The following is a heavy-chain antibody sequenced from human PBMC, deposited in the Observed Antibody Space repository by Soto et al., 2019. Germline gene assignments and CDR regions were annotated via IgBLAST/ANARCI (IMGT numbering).Heavy chain of an antibody. CDR2: IIPIFGTA. CDR1: GGTFSSYA. CDR3: ARDEVFEYSSMEYYYYGMDV. V-gene: IGHV1-69*13. J-gene: IGHJ6*02. Sequence: SVKVSCKASGGTFSSYAISWVRQAPGQGLEWMGGIIPIFGTANYAQKFQGRVTITADESTSTAYMELSSLRSEDTAVYYCARDEVFEYSSMEYYYYGMDVWGQGTTVTVSS. D-gene: IGHD6-6*01.